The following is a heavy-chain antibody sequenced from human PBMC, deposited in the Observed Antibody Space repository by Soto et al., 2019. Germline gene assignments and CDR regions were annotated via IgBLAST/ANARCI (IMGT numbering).Heavy chain of an antibody. CDR2: IYYSGST. Sequence: QVQLQESGPGLVKPSETLSLTCTVSGGSISSYYWSWIRQPPGKGLEWIGYIYYSGSTNSNPSLKSRDTISVDTSKNQFSLKLSSVTSADTAVYYCARTEGNYYDSSGYYSLNWSFDLWGRGTLVTVSS. CDR1: GGSISSYY. D-gene: IGHD3-22*01. J-gene: IGHJ2*01. CDR3: ARTEGNYYDSSGYYSLNWSFDL. V-gene: IGHV4-59*08.